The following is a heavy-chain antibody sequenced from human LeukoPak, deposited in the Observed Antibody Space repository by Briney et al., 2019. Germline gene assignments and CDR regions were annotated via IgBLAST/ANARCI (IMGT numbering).Heavy chain of an antibody. D-gene: IGHD6-13*01. Sequence: LGESLKISCEGSGYNFTTYWIGWVRQMPGKGLEWMGIIYPGDSDTRYSPSFQGQVTISADKSISTAYLRWSSLKASDTAMYYCARLLRNIAAAVYFFDYWGQGTLVTVSS. CDR3: ARLLRNIAAAVYFFDY. V-gene: IGHV5-51*01. J-gene: IGHJ4*02. CDR1: GYNFTTYW. CDR2: IYPGDSDT.